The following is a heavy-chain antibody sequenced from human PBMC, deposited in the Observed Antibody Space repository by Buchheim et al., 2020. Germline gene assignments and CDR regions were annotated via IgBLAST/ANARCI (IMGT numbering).Heavy chain of an antibody. Sequence: QVQLVESGGGVVQPGRSLRLSCAASGFTFNSYAMHWVRQAPGKGLEWVAVISYDGSNKYYADSVKGRFTISRDNSKNTLYLQMNSLRAEDTAVYYCARGLPLYSSSWRSGMDVWGQGTT. CDR2: ISYDGSNK. V-gene: IGHV3-30-3*01. D-gene: IGHD6-13*01. J-gene: IGHJ6*02. CDR1: GFTFNSYA. CDR3: ARGLPLYSSSWRSGMDV.